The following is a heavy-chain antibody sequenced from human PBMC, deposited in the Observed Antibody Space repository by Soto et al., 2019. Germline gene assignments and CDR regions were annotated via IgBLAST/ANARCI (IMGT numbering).Heavy chain of an antibody. CDR3: AREEGGGYDHRWFDP. J-gene: IGHJ5*02. Sequence: GASVKVSCKASGYTFTSYYMHCVRQAPGQGLEWMGIINPSGGSTSYAQKFQGRVTISVDTSKNQFSLKLSSVTAADTAVYYCAREEGGGYDHRWFDPWGQGTLVNVSS. CDR1: GYTFTSYY. V-gene: IGHV1-46*01. D-gene: IGHD5-12*01. CDR2: INPSGGST.